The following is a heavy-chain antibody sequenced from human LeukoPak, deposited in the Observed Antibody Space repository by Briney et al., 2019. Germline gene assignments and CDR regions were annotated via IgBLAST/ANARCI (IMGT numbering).Heavy chain of an antibody. CDR1: GFTFSSYW. V-gene: IGHV3-74*01. J-gene: IGHJ4*02. Sequence: PGGSLRLPCAASGFTFSSYWMHWVRQAPGKGLVWVARFNGDGSRTSYADSVKGRFTISRGNAKNTLYLQMNSLRDDDTAVYYCARAGYTYGFDYWGQGTLVTVSS. D-gene: IGHD5-18*01. CDR2: FNGDGSRT. CDR3: ARAGYTYGFDY.